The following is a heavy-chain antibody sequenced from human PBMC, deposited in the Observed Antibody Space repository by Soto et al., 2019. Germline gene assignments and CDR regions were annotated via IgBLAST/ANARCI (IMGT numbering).Heavy chain of an antibody. V-gene: IGHV1-3*01. J-gene: IGHJ5*02. CDR1: GYSFTTFA. D-gene: IGHD3-22*01. CDR3: ARDFIYDSSGYYISTPLYRLDL. CDR2: INAGNGNT. Sequence: ASVKVSCKASGYSFTTFAIHWVRQAPGQRLEWMGWINAGNGNTKYSQKFQGRVNITRDTSASTAYMELSSLRSEDTAVYYCARDFIYDSSGYYISTPLYRLDLWVPGTLVTVSS.